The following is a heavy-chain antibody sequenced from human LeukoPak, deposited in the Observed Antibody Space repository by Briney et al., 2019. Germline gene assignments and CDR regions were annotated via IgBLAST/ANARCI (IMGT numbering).Heavy chain of an antibody. D-gene: IGHD6-19*01. J-gene: IGHJ4*02. Sequence: SETLSLTCTVSGGSISSSSYYWGWIRQPPGKGLEWIGSIYYSGSTYYTPSLKSRVTISVATSKNQFSLKLSSVTAADTAVYYCARHYRAVAGELDCWGQGTLVAVSS. CDR3: ARHYRAVAGELDC. CDR1: GGSISSSSYY. CDR2: IYYSGST. V-gene: IGHV4-39*01.